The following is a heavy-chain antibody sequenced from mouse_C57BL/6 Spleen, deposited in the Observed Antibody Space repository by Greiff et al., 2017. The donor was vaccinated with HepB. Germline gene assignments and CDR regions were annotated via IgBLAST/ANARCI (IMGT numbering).Heavy chain of an antibody. V-gene: IGHV1-54*01. CDR2: INPGSGGT. Sequence: QVQLQQSGAELVRPGTSVKVSCKASGYAFTNYLIEWVKQRPGQGLEWIGVINPGSGGTNYNEKFKGKATLTAEKSSSTAYMQLSSLTSEDSAVYFCARFRSSYWYFDVWGTGTTVTVSS. D-gene: IGHD1-1*01. J-gene: IGHJ1*03. CDR3: ARFRSSYWYFDV. CDR1: GYAFTNYL.